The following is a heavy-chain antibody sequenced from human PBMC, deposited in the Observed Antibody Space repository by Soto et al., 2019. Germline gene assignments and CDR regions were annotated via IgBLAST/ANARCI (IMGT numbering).Heavy chain of an antibody. CDR1: GASISSGNYY. J-gene: IGHJ4*02. CDR2: IYYTGST. Sequence: QVQLQESGPGLVKPSQTLSLTCSVSGASISSGNYYWSWIRQHPGKGPEWIGYIYYTGSTYYNPSHRSRITISEDMSKNHFSLRLSSVTAADTAVYYCARGREEAGGPFDYWGQGTLVTVSS. D-gene: IGHD3-10*01. V-gene: IGHV4-31*03. CDR3: ARGREEAGGPFDY.